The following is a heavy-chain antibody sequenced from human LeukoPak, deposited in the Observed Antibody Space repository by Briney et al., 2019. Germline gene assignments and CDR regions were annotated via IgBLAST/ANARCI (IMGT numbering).Heavy chain of an antibody. D-gene: IGHD3-22*01. CDR3: ATYSSGYYYNYFDY. CDR2: ISAYRGNT. Sequence: ASVKVSCKSSGYTFTSYGLSWVRQAPGQGLEWMGWISAYRGNTNYAQKLQGRVTMTTDTSTSTAYMELRSLRSDDTAVYYCATYSSGYYYNYFDYWGQGTLVTVSS. V-gene: IGHV1-18*01. J-gene: IGHJ4*02. CDR1: GYTFTSYG.